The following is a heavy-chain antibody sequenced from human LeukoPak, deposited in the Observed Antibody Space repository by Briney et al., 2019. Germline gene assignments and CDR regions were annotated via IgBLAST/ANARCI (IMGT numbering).Heavy chain of an antibody. J-gene: IGHJ1*01. D-gene: IGHD3-22*01. CDR3: ARAPSEIGGYYPEYFRH. CDR1: GFTFSSYG. V-gene: IGHV3-33*01. Sequence: GGSLRLSCAASGFTFSSYGMHWARQAPGKGLEWVAVIWYDGSNKYYADSVKGRFTISRDNSKNTLYLQMNSLRAEDTAVYYCARAPSEIGGYYPEYFRHWGQGTLVTVSS. CDR2: IWYDGSNK.